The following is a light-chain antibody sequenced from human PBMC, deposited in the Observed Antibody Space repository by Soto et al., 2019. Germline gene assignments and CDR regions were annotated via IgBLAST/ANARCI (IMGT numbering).Light chain of an antibody. V-gene: IGKV1-5*01. Sequence: DVQMNHSPSTLSASVGDRVTITCRASQSISSWLAWYQQKPGKAPKLLIYDASSLESGVPSRFSGSGSGTEFTLTISSLQPDDFATYYCQQYNSYPLPFGGGTKVDIK. J-gene: IGKJ4*01. CDR1: QSISSW. CDR3: QQYNSYPLP. CDR2: DAS.